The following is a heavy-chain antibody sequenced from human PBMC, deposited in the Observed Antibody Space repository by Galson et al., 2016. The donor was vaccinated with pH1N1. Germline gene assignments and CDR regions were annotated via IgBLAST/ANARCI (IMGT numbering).Heavy chain of an antibody. CDR3: AMVPRGEFLYYMDV. Sequence: ETLSLTCTVSGGSISSYYWSWIRQPPGKGLEWIGYIYYSGSTNYNPSLKSRVTISVDTSKNQFSLKLSSVTAADTAVYYCAMVPRGEFLYYMDVWGKGTTVTVSS. D-gene: IGHD3-16*01. J-gene: IGHJ6*03. CDR1: GGSISSYY. V-gene: IGHV4-59*12. CDR2: IYYSGST.